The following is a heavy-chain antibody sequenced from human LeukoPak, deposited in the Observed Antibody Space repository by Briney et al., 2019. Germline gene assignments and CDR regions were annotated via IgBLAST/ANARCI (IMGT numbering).Heavy chain of an antibody. CDR3: AREGTTIVVALDY. J-gene: IGHJ4*02. D-gene: IGHD3-22*01. Sequence: GGSLRLSCAASGFTFSCHVMHWVRQAPGKGLEWVAVISSDGSSKYYADSVKGRFTISRDNSKNTLYLQMKSLRAEDTAVYYCAREGTTIVVALDYWGQGTLVTVSS. V-gene: IGHV3-30-3*01. CDR1: GFTFSCHV. CDR2: ISSDGSSK.